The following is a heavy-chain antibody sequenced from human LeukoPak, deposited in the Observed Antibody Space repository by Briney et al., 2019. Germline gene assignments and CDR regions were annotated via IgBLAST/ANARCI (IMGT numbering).Heavy chain of an antibody. J-gene: IGHJ6*02. Sequence: SQTLSLTCTVSGGSISSGGYYWSWIRQHPGKGLEWIGYIYYSGSTYYNPSLKSRVTISVDTSKNQFSLKPSSVTAADTAVYYCARDTDGYRSYYYYGMDVWGQGTTVTVSS. D-gene: IGHD6-25*01. CDR3: ARDTDGYRSYYYYGMDV. CDR2: IYYSGST. CDR1: GGSISSGGYY. V-gene: IGHV4-31*03.